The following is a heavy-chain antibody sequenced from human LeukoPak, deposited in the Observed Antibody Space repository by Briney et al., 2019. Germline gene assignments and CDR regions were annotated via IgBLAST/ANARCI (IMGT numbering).Heavy chain of an antibody. J-gene: IGHJ6*03. V-gene: IGHV3-21*01. CDR1: GFTFSSYS. D-gene: IGHD6-13*01. CDR2: IISSSSYI. CDR3: ARVSIAAAPYYMDV. Sequence: PGGSLRLSCAASGFTFSSYSMNWVRQAPGKGLEWVSSIISSSSYIYYANSVKGRFTISRDNAKNSLYLQMNSLRAEDTAVYYCARVSIAAAPYYMDVWGKGTTVTVSS.